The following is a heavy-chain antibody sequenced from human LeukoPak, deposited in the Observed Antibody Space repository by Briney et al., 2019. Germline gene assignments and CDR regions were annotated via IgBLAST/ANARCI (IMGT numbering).Heavy chain of an antibody. J-gene: IGHJ4*02. V-gene: IGHV1-18*01. CDR2: ISAYNGNT. CDR1: GGTFSSYA. CDR3: ARGGVGATIYEFPYFDY. D-gene: IGHD1-26*01. Sequence: ASVKVSCKASGGTFSSYAISWVRQAPGQGLEWMGWISAYNGNTNYAQKLQGRVTMTTDTSTSTAYMELRSLRSDDTAVYYCARGGVGATIYEFPYFDYWGQGTLVTVSS.